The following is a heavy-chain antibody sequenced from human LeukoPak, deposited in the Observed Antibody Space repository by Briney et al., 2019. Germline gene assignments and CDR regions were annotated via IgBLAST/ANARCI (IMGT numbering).Heavy chain of an antibody. CDR2: INPNSGGT. CDR1: GNIFTYYY. V-gene: IGHV1-2*02. Sequence: ASVKVSCKASGNIFTYYYIHWVRQAPGLGLEWMGWINPNSGGTDYAQNFQGRVTMTRDTSISTAYTELSRLTSDDTAVYYCARDRLYSRGRDFDYWGQGTLVTVSS. D-gene: IGHD3-22*01. J-gene: IGHJ4*02. CDR3: ARDRLYSRGRDFDY.